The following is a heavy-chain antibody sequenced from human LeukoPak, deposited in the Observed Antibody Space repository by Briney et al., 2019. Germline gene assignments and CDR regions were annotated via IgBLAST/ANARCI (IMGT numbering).Heavy chain of an antibody. D-gene: IGHD3-3*01. V-gene: IGHV3-30-3*01. CDR1: GFTFSNYA. J-gene: IGHJ6*02. CDR3: ARGRFPHYMYYGMDV. CDR2: ISYDGSNK. Sequence: PGRSLRLSCAASGFTFSNYAMHWVRQAPGKGLEWVAVISYDGSNKYYADSVKGRFTISRDNSKNTLYPQVNSLRAEDTAVYYCARGRFPHYMYYGMDVWGQGTTVTVSS.